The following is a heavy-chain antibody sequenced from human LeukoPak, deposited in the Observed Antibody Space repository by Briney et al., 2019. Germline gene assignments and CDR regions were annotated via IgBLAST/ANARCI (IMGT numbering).Heavy chain of an antibody. CDR3: ARDQHYYYDSSGYSDY. CDR1: GYTFTGYY. D-gene: IGHD3-22*01. V-gene: IGHV1-2*02. Sequence: ASVKVSCKASGYTFTGYYIHWVRQAPGQGLEWMGWINPNSGGTNYAQKFQGRVTMTRDTSISTAYMELSRLRSDDTAVYYCARDQHYYYDSSGYSDYWGQGTLVTVSS. CDR2: INPNSGGT. J-gene: IGHJ4*02.